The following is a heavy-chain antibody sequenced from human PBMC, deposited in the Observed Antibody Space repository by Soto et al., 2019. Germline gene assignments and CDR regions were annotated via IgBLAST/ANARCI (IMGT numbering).Heavy chain of an antibody. D-gene: IGHD6-25*01. CDR2: IKTKTDTYAT. Sequence: GGSLRLACAASGFTFSDSAIHWVRQASGKGLEWVGRIKTKTDTYATAFAASVRGRFTISRDDSINTAYLHMGSLKIDDTAVYYCTRLAPASFQFDYWGHGVLVTVSS. V-gene: IGHV3-73*01. CDR1: GFTFSDSA. J-gene: IGHJ5*01. CDR3: TRLAPASFQFDY.